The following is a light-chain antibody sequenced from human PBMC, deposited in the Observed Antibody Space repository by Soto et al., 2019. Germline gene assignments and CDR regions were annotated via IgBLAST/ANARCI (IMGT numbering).Light chain of an antibody. CDR1: QSVGNN. J-gene: IGKJ2*01. V-gene: IGKV3-15*01. CDR3: QQYNTWPPYT. Sequence: EIVMTQSPATVSVSPGERATLSCRASQSVGNNLAWYQQKPGQAPRLLIYGASTRDTGIPTRFSGSGSGTEFTLTISSLRSEDFAVYYCQQYNTWPPYTFGQGTKLEIK. CDR2: GAS.